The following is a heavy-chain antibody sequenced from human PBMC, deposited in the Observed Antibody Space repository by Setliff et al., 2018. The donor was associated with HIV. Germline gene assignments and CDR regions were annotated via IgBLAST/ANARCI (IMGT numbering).Heavy chain of an antibody. D-gene: IGHD6-13*01. CDR1: GVSISTYY. Sequence: SETLSLTCTVSGVSISTYYWIWIRQSPGKGLEWIGYIYSSGGTNSSPSLSSRVSMSVDTSQNQFSLKLTSVTATDTAVYYCARHRYSSSINWFDPWGQGTLVTVSS. J-gene: IGHJ5*02. CDR2: IYSSGGT. CDR3: ARHRYSSSINWFDP. V-gene: IGHV4-59*08.